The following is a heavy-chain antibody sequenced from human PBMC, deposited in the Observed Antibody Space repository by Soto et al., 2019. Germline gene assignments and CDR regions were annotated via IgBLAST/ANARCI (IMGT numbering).Heavy chain of an antibody. V-gene: IGHV2-5*02. CDR1: GFSLTTSGVG. D-gene: IGHD6-19*01. Sequence: SGPPLVNPTQTLMLPCTLSGFSLTTSGVGVGCVRQPPGTGLECLALIYCDDDKRYSPSLKSRVTTTKDTSKHEIVLTMTNFDRLRTAAYFLAQSRAQNRSGRYDFYHRGQGSLGT. J-gene: IGHJ4*02. CDR3: AQSRAQNRSGRYDFYH. CDR2: IYCDDDK.